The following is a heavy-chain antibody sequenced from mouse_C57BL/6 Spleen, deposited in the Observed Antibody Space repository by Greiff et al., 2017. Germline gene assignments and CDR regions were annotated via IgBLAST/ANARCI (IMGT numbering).Heavy chain of an antibody. CDR2: INPYNGGT. J-gene: IGHJ2*01. Sequence: DVPLPPSGPLLLTPGASVTMSFKASFYTFPNSYMTWVKQSPGQSLEWICVINPYNGGTNYNQKFKCKATLTVDKSSSTAYMELNSLTSEDSAFYSCARSDCNNYFGCWGPATTLTASS. CDR3: ARSDCNNYFGC. CDR1: FYTFPNSY. V-gene: IGHV1-19*01. D-gene: IGHD2-1*01.